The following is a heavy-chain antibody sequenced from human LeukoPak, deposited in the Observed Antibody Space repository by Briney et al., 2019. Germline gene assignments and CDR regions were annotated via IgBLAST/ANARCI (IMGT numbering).Heavy chain of an antibody. J-gene: IGHJ3*02. CDR1: GYTFTSYG. D-gene: IGHD3-22*01. V-gene: IGHV1-69*13. Sequence: SVKVSCKASGYTFTSYGISWVRQAPGQGLEWMGGIIPIFGTANYAQKFQGRVTITADESTSTAYMELSSLRSEDTAVYYCARVESITMIVVVTQGANDAFDIWGQGTMVTVSS. CDR2: IIPIFGTA. CDR3: ARVESITMIVVVTQGANDAFDI.